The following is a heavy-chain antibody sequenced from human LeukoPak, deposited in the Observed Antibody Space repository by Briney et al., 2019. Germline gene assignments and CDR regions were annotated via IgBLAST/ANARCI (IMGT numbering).Heavy chain of an antibody. CDR2: ISGGHGST. D-gene: IGHD3-16*02. V-gene: IGHV3-23*01. CDR3: AKALVSKSHFDY. Sequence: GGSLRLSCAASGFTFSSIAMNWVRQAPGKGLEWVSTISGGHGSTYYADSVEGRFTISRDISKNTLYLQMSSLRAEDTAIYYCAKALVSKSHFDYWGQGTLVTVSS. J-gene: IGHJ4*02. CDR1: GFTFSSIA.